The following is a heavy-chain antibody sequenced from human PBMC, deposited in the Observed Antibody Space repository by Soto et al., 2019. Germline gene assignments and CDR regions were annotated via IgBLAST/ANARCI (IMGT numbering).Heavy chain of an antibody. CDR2: IYHSAST. CDR1: GGSISSADYS. V-gene: IGHV4-30-2*03. D-gene: IGHD2-2*01. Sequence: PSETLSLTCAVSGGSISSADYSWSWIRQPPGKGLEWNGYIYHSASTYYNPSLKSRVTISVDTTKTLISLDLSSVNAADTAVYSCASHTGYCSGSSCYGYYTMDVWGQGTTVTVSS. CDR3: ASHTGYCSGSSCYGYYTMDV. J-gene: IGHJ6*02.